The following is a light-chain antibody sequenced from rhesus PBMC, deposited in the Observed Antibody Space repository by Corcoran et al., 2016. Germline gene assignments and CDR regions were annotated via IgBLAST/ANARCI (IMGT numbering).Light chain of an antibody. J-gene: IGKJ1*01. CDR2: YGS. V-gene: IGKV2-60*01. Sequence: DIVMTQTPLSLPVTLGEPASISCRSSQSLLSSIGYNYLNWYLQKPGQFPQLLTYYGSYRPSRVPDRFRGSGSGTDFTVKISEVEAEDVGVSYCIQALQTPPTFGQGTKVKIK. CDR3: IQALQTPPT. CDR1: QSLLSSIGYNY.